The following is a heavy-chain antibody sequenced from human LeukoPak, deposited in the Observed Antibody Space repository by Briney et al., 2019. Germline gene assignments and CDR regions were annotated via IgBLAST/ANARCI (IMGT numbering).Heavy chain of an antibody. J-gene: IGHJ6*03. Sequence: SETLSFTCSVSDDSITMYYWTWIRQPAGKGLEWIGRIYTSGSTNYNPSLKSRVTMSVDTSKDQFSLKLSSVTAADTAVYYCARTQRKYYYYYMDVWGKGTTVTISS. D-gene: IGHD6-25*01. CDR1: DDSITMYY. CDR3: ARTQRKYYYYYMDV. CDR2: IYTSGST. V-gene: IGHV4-4*07.